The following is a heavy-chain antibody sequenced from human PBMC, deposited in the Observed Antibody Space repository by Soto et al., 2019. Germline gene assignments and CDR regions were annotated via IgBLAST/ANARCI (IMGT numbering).Heavy chain of an antibody. CDR1: GGSISSGDYY. D-gene: IGHD6-13*01. V-gene: IGHV4-30-4*01. Sequence: SETLSLTCTVSGGSISSGDYYWSWIRQPPGKGLEWIGYIYYSGSTYYNPSLKSRVTISVDTSKNQFSLKLSSVTAADTAVYYCARDRSRFRIAAAGTEDYWGQGTLVTVSS. CDR2: IYYSGST. CDR3: ARDRSRFRIAAAGTEDY. J-gene: IGHJ4*02.